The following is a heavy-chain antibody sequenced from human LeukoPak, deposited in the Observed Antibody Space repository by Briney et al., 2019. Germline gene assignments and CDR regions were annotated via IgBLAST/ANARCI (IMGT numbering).Heavy chain of an antibody. CDR3: ASQVAGYCSSTSCSPPDY. CDR2: ISNSSSYI. J-gene: IGHJ4*02. Sequence: GGSLRLSCAASGFTFSSYSMNWVRQAPGKGLEWVSSISNSSSYIYYADSVKGRFTISRDNDKNSLYLQMNSLRAEDTAVYYCASQVAGYCSSTSCSPPDYWGQGTLVTVSS. CDR1: GFTFSSYS. D-gene: IGHD2-2*01. V-gene: IGHV3-21*01.